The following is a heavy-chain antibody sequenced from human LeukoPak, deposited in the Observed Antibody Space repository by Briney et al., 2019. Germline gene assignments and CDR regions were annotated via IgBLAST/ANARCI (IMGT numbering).Heavy chain of an antibody. Sequence: GGSLRLSCAASGFTFSSYAMSWVRQAPGKGLEWVSAISGSGGSTYYADSVKGRFTISRDNSKNTLYLQMSSLRAEDTAVYYCAKDKTYYYDSSGQDYWGQGTMVTVSS. D-gene: IGHD3-22*01. CDR1: GFTFSSYA. J-gene: IGHJ3*01. CDR2: ISGSGGST. V-gene: IGHV3-23*01. CDR3: AKDKTYYYDSSGQDY.